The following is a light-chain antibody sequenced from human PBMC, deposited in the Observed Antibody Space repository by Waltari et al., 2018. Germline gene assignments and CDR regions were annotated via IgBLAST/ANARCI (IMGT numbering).Light chain of an antibody. CDR1: SPNIGGND. V-gene: IGLV1-51*02. CDR2: DDN. J-gene: IGLJ3*02. CDR3: GTWDSSLAGWM. Sequence: QSLLTQPPSLSAAPGQRVTIYCSGTSPNIGGNDVFWYQQFPGKAPRLLIYDDNRRPAGIPDRFPGSKSATSASLAISRLQTGDEADYYCGTWDSSLAGWMFGGGTRLTVL.